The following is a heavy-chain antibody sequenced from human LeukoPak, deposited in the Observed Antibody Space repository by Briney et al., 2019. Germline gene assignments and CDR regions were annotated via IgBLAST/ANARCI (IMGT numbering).Heavy chain of an antibody. D-gene: IGHD1-26*01. CDR2: ISSSSYI. CDR3: ARAGGSYTEYFDY. J-gene: IGHJ4*02. Sequence: GGSLRLSCAASGFTISSYEMNWVRQAPGKGLEWVSYISSSSYIYYADSVKGRFTISRDNAKNSLYLQMNSLRAEDTAVYYCARAGGSYTEYFDYWGQGTLVTVSS. CDR1: GFTISSYE. V-gene: IGHV3-21*05.